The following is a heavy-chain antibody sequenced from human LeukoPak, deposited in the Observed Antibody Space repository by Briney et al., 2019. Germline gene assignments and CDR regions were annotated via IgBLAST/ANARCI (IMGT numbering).Heavy chain of an antibody. CDR3: ARVLLGYMDV. V-gene: IGHV3-7*01. D-gene: IGHD2-21*01. CDR1: GFSSSNYW. J-gene: IGHJ6*03. CDR2: IKQDGSEK. Sequence: GGSLRLSCAASGFSSSNYWINWVRQAPGKGLEWVANIKQDGSEKYYVDSVKGRFTISRDNAKNSLYLQMNSLRAEDTAVYYCARVLLGYMDVWGKGTTVTVSS.